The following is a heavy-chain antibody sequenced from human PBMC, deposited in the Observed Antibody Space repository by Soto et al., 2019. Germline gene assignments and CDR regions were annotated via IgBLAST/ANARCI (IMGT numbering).Heavy chain of an antibody. J-gene: IGHJ3*02. CDR3: TTDSKPGITMVLGAFDI. CDR2: IKSKTDSGTT. CDR1: GFTFSNAW. D-gene: IGHD3-10*01. V-gene: IGHV3-15*01. Sequence: GGSLRLSCGASGFTFSNAWMSWVRKAPGKGLEWVGRIKSKTDSGTTDYAAPVKGRFTISRDDSKNTLYLQMNSLKTEDTAVYYCTTDSKPGITMVLGAFDIWGQGTMVTVSS.